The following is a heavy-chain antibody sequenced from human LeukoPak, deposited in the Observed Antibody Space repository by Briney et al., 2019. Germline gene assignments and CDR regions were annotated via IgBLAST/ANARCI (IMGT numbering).Heavy chain of an antibody. CDR2: FDPEDGET. Sequence: ASVKVSCKVSGYTLTELSMHWVRQAPGEGLECMGGFDPEDGETIYAQKFQGRVTMTEDTSTDTAYMELSSLRSEDTAVYYCATDGPYTAMVKGGDYWGQGTLVTVSS. D-gene: IGHD5-18*01. CDR1: GYTLTELS. CDR3: ATDGPYTAMVKGGDY. V-gene: IGHV1-24*01. J-gene: IGHJ4*02.